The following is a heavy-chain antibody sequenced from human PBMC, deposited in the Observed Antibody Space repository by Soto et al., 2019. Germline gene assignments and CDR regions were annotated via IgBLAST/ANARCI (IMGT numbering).Heavy chain of an antibody. J-gene: IGHJ4*02. CDR3: ARSNWYSEY. D-gene: IGHD7-27*01. Sequence: QVQLQESGPGLVKPSETLSLTCTVSVGSINNHYWSWIRQPPGKGLEWIGYIYYTGSTNYDPSLKSRVTISVDTSKNQFSLNLTSLTAADTAIYYCARSNWYSEYWGQGTLVTVSS. V-gene: IGHV4-59*11. CDR1: VGSINNHY. CDR2: IYYTGST.